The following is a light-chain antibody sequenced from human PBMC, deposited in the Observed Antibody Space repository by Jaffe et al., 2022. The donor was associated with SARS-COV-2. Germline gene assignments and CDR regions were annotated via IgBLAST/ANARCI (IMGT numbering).Light chain of an antibody. J-gene: IGLJ2*01. CDR1: SSDAGSYNL. V-gene: IGLV2-23*02. CDR2: EVS. Sequence: QSALTQPASVSGSPGQSITISCTGTSSDAGSYNLVSWYQHHPGTAPKLIIYEVSKRPSGVSNRFSGSKSGNTASLTISGLQAEDEADYYCCSYVSTGLVVFGGGTNLTVL. CDR3: CSYVSTGLVV.